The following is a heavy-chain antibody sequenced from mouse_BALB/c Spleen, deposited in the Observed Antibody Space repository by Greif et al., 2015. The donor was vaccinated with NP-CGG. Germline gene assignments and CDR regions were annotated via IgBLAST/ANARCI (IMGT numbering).Heavy chain of an antibody. Sequence: VQLQQSGPELVKPGASVKISCKASGYTFTDYYIKWVKQKPGPGFAWIGWIYPGSGDTKYKEKFKGKATLTVDTSSSTVYMQLSSLTSEDTAVYFCARSTGTEAMDYWGQVPSFTVSS. CDR3: ARSTGTEAMDY. J-gene: IGHJ4*01. D-gene: IGHD4-1*01. CDR2: IYPGSGDT. CDR1: GYTFTDYY. V-gene: IGHV1-84*02.